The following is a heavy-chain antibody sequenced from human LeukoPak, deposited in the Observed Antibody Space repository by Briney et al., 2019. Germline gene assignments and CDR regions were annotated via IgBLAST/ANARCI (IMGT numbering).Heavy chain of an antibody. J-gene: IGHJ6*02. Sequence: PGGSLXLXXXXSXXXXXSYAMSWVRXAPGKGLEWVSAISGSGGSTYYADSVKGRFTISRDNSKNTLYLQMNSLRAEDTAVYYCAKGQDIVVVPAAKKYYYYYGMDVWGQGTTVTVSS. CDR1: XXXXXSYA. D-gene: IGHD2-2*01. CDR2: ISGSGGST. V-gene: IGHV3-23*01. CDR3: AKGQDIVVVPAAKKYYYYYGMDV.